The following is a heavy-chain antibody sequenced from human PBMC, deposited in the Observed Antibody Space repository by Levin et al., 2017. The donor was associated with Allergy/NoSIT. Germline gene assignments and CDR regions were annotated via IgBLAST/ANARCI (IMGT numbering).Heavy chain of an antibody. CDR3: TRDFGDNY. V-gene: IGHV3-21*01. Sequence: GGSLRLSCAASGFTFSSYNMNWVRQAPGKGLEWVSSISSSGSYIYYADSVKGRFTISRDNAKNSLYLQMNSLRAEDTAVYYCTRDFGDNYWGQGTLVTVSS. D-gene: IGHD3-10*01. CDR2: ISSSGSYI. CDR1: GFTFSSYN. J-gene: IGHJ4*02.